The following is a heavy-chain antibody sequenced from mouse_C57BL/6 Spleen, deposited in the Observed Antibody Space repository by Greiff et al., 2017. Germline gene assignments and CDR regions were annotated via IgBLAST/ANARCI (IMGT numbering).Heavy chain of an antibody. J-gene: IGHJ4*01. Sequence: QVHVKQPGTELVKPGASVKLSCKASGYTFTSYWMHWVKQRPGHGLEWIGHINPSNGGTNYNEKFKSKATLTVDKSSRTAYMQLSSLTSEDSAVYYCARFYDRRAMDYWGQGTSVTVSS. CDR2: INPSNGGT. CDR3: ARFYDRRAMDY. D-gene: IGHD2-3*01. V-gene: IGHV1-53*01. CDR1: GYTFTSYW.